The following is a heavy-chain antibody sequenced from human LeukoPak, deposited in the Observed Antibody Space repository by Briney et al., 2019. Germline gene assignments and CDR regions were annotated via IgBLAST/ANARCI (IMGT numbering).Heavy chain of an antibody. J-gene: IGHJ4*02. CDR3: ARRAGAYSHPYDY. D-gene: IGHD4/OR15-4a*01. V-gene: IGHV3-53*01. CDR1: GFTVSANS. Sequence: GGSLRLSCTVSGFTVSANSMSWVRQAPGKGLEWVSFIYSGTTHYSDSVKGRFAISRDNSKNTLYLQMNSLRAEDTAVYYCARRAGAYSHPYDYWGQGTLVTVSS. CDR2: IYSGTT.